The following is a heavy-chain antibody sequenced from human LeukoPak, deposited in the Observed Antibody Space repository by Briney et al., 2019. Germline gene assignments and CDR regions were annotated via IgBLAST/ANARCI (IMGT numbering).Heavy chain of an antibody. D-gene: IGHD5-18*01. CDR1: GGSISTYY. V-gene: IGHV4-59*12. CDR2: VYYSGST. Sequence: SETLSLTCTVSGGSISTYYWSWIRQPPGKGLEWIGYVYYSGSTNYNPSLKSRVTISADTSKNQFSLKLSSVTAADTAVYYCARDGMKGYSYGELDYWGQGTLVTASS. CDR3: ARDGMKGYSYGELDY. J-gene: IGHJ4*02.